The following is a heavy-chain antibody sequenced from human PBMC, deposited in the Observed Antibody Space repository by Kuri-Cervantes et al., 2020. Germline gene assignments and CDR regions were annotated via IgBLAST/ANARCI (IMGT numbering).Heavy chain of an antibody. CDR1: GFTVSSNY. V-gene: IGHV3-48*02. Sequence: GESLKISCAASGFTVSSNYMSWVRQAPGKGLEWVSYISTSSRTIYYADSVKGRFTISRDNAKNSLYLQMNSLRDEDTAVYYCARDLVGASPSWGQGTLVTVSS. D-gene: IGHD1-26*01. J-gene: IGHJ4*02. CDR2: ISTSSRTI. CDR3: ARDLVGASPS.